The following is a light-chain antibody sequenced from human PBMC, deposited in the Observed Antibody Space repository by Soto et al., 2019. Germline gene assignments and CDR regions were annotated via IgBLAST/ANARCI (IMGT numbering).Light chain of an antibody. CDR1: QSVSSN. CDR3: QQYNNWPKT. V-gene: IGKV3-15*01. Sequence: EIVMTQSPATLSVSPGERATLSCRASQSVSSNLAWYQQKPGQAPRLLTYGASTRATGIPARFSGSGSGTVFTLTISSLQSEDFAVYYCQQYNNWPKTFGQGTKVDIK. J-gene: IGKJ1*01. CDR2: GAS.